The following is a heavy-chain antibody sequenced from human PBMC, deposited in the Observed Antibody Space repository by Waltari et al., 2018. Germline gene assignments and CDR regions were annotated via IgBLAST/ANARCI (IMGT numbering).Heavy chain of an antibody. D-gene: IGHD3-16*01. CDR1: GFTFSNAW. Sequence: VQLVESGGGLVKPGGSLRLSCAASGFTFSNAWMSWVRQAPGKGLEWVAVISYDGSNKYYADAVKGRFTISRDNSKNTLYLQMNSLRAEDTAVYYCAQLGGYWGQGTLVTVSS. CDR2: ISYDGSNK. CDR3: AQLGGY. J-gene: IGHJ4*02. V-gene: IGHV3-30*01.